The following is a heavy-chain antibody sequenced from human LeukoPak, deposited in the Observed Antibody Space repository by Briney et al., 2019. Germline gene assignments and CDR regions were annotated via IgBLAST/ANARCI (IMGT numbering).Heavy chain of an antibody. Sequence: PSETLSLTCTVSGGSISSYYWSWIRQPPGKGLEWIGYIYYSGSTNYNPSLKSRVTISVDTSKNQFSLKLSSVTAAATAVYYCAGTSEGYCGGDCYAYYYYYMDVWGKGTTVTVSS. CDR3: AGTSEGYCGGDCYAYYYYYMDV. CDR2: IYYSGST. V-gene: IGHV4-59*08. D-gene: IGHD2-21*02. CDR1: GGSISSYY. J-gene: IGHJ6*03.